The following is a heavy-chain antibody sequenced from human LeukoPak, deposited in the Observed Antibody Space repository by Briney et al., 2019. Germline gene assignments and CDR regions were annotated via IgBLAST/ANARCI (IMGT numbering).Heavy chain of an antibody. J-gene: IGHJ6*03. Sequence: GGSLRLSCAASGFTFSSYSMNWVRQAPGKGLEWVANIKQDGSEKYYVDSVKGRFTISRDNAKNSLYLQMNSLRAEDTAVYYCAREVDAGSYYMDVWGKGTTVTVSS. D-gene: IGHD5-12*01. CDR3: AREVDAGSYYMDV. CDR1: GFTFSSYS. V-gene: IGHV3-7*01. CDR2: IKQDGSEK.